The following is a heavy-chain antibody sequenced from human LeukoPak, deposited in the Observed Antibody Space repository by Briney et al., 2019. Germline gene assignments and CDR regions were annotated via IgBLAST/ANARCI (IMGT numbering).Heavy chain of an antibody. CDR1: GFTFTNYD. J-gene: IGHJ5*01. CDR2: INANSGTT. CDR3: AKPISGGLAVTADWFHP. Sequence: PGGSLRLSCAASGFTFTNYDMSWLRQPPGKGLEWVSTINANSGTTSYAASVRGRFTISRDNSKNTLYLQVNTLRADDTATYYCAKPISGGLAVTADWFHPWGQGTLVVASS. V-gene: IGHV3-23*01. D-gene: IGHD6-19*01.